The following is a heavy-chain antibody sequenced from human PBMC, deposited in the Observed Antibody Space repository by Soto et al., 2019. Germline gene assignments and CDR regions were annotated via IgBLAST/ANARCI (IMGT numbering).Heavy chain of an antibody. J-gene: IGHJ3*02. CDR2: IYYSGCT. CDR3: ARHWESSYGYAAFDI. V-gene: IGHV4-39*01. Sequence: QLQLQESGPGLVKPSETLSLTCTVSGGSISSSSYYWGWIRQPPGKVLEWIGSIYYSGCTYYNPNLKSPVTKSGDTPKNHFSLKRTSVTTADTAGYYCARHWESSYGYAAFDIWSKGTMVTVSS. CDR1: GGSISSSSYY. D-gene: IGHD5-18*01.